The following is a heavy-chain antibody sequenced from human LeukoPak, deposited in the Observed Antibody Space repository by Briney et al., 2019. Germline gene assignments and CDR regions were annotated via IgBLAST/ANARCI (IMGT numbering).Heavy chain of an antibody. CDR1: GFTFSSYW. V-gene: IGHV3-7*01. J-gene: IGHJ2*01. CDR2: IKQDGSEK. CDR3: AKDGARSWYFDL. Sequence: GGSLRLSCAASGFTFSSYWMSWVRQAPGKGLEWVANIKQDGSEKYYADSVKGRFTISRDNSKNTLYLQMNSLRAEDTAVYYCAKDGARSWYFDLWGRGTLVTVSS. D-gene: IGHD4/OR15-4a*01.